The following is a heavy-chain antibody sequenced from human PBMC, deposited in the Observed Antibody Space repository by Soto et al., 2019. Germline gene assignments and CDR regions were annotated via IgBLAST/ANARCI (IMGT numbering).Heavy chain of an antibody. CDR2: IIPIFGTA. V-gene: IGHV1-69*01. CDR3: ASSKSSGYYYYYYGMDV. Sequence: QVQLVQSGAEVKKPGSSVKVSCKASGGTFRSYAISWVRQAPGQGLEWMGGIIPIFGTANYAQKFQGRVTITADESTSTAYMELSSLRSEDTAVYYCASSKSSGYYYYYYGMDVWGQGTTVTVSS. CDR1: GGTFRSYA. J-gene: IGHJ6*02. D-gene: IGHD3-3*01.